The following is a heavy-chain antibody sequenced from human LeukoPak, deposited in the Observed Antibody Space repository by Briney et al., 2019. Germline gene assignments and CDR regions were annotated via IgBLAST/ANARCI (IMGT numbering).Heavy chain of an antibody. CDR2: VNQAGTEK. V-gene: IGHV3-7*03. Sequence: GGSLRLSCAASGFTFSSQWMSWVRQAPGKGLEWVANVNQAGTEKYYVDSVKGRFTISRDNAENSLYLQMNSLRAEDTAVYYCAREHYFYYIDGWGKGTTVTVS. CDR1: GFTFSSQW. J-gene: IGHJ6*03. CDR3: AREHYFYYIDG.